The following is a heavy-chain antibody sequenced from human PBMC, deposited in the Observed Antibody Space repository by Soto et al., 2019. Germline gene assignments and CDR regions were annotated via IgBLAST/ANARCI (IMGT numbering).Heavy chain of an antibody. CDR3: AKDLYGDYEQWWRAFDI. Sequence: GGSLRLSCAASGFTFDDYAMHWVRQAPGKGLEWVSGISWNSGSIGYADSVKGRFTISRDNAKNSLYLQMNSLRAEDTALYYCAKDLYGDYEQWWRAFDIWGQGTMVTVSS. V-gene: IGHV3-9*01. D-gene: IGHD4-17*01. J-gene: IGHJ3*02. CDR2: ISWNSGSI. CDR1: GFTFDDYA.